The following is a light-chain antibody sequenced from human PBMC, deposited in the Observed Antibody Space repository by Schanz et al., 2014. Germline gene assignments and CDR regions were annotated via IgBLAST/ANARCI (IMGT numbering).Light chain of an antibody. CDR3: VLYMGSGIWV. Sequence: QAVVTQEPSFSVSPGGTVTLTCGLSSGSVSTNYYPTWFQQTPGQAPRTLIYSTNFRSSGVPDRFSGSILGNKAALTITGAQADDESDYYCVLYMGSGIWVFGGGTKLT. V-gene: IGLV8-61*01. CDR2: STN. CDR1: SGSVSTNYY. J-gene: IGLJ3*02.